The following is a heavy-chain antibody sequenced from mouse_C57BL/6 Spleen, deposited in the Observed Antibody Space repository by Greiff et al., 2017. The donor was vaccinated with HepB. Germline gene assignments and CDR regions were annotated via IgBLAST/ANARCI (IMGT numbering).Heavy chain of an antibody. D-gene: IGHD4-1*01. V-gene: IGHV1-82*01. CDR2: IYPGDGDT. J-gene: IGHJ3*01. CDR1: GYAFSSSW. CDR3: ARWGRTGMAWFAY. Sequence: VKLMESGPELVKPGASVKISCKASGYAFSSSWMNWVKQRPGKGLEWIGRIYPGDGDTNYNGKFKGKATLTADKSSSTAYMQLSSLTSEDSAVYFCARWGRTGMAWFAYWGQGTLVTVSA.